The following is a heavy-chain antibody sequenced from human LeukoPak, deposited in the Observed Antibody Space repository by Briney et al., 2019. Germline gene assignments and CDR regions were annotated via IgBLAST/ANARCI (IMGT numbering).Heavy chain of an antibody. D-gene: IGHD5-18*01. CDR2: ISSSSSYI. V-gene: IGHV3-21*01. Sequence: GGSLRLSCAASGFTFSSYSMNWVRQAPGKGLEWVSSISSSSSYIYYADSVKGRFTISRDNAKNSLYLQMNSLRAEDTAVYYCARAVQPWFQFDYWGQGTLVTVSS. CDR1: GFTFSSYS. J-gene: IGHJ4*02. CDR3: ARAVQPWFQFDY.